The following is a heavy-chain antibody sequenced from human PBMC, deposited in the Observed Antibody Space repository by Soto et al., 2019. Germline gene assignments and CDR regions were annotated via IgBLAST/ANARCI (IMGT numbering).Heavy chain of an antibody. CDR2: MYNTGST. CDR3: ARDLWGYCGTDCYPLDV. Sequence: SDTLSLTCALSGGSIRGYYWSWLRQPPGKGLEWIGYMYNTGSTVYNPSFKSRVTISVDTSKNQFSLKLNSVTAADTAVYYCARDLWGYCGTDCYPLDVWGQGTTVT. CDR1: GGSIRGYY. J-gene: IGHJ6*02. D-gene: IGHD2-21*02. V-gene: IGHV4-59*01.